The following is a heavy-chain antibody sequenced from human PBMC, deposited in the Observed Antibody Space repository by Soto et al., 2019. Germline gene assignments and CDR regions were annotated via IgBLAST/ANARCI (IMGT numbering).Heavy chain of an antibody. CDR2: IYQGGST. CDR1: GGSISSNYW. Sequence: QVQLQESGPGLVKPSGTLSLTCAVSGGSISSNYWWTWVRQPPGKGLEWIGEIYQGGSTNYNPSLKRQVTQXXDXSXXKFSLELTAVTAADTAVYYCARGLTSNRAVAGMAYWGQGTLVTVSS. D-gene: IGHD6-19*01. CDR3: ARGLTSNRAVAGMAY. V-gene: IGHV4-4*02. J-gene: IGHJ4*02.